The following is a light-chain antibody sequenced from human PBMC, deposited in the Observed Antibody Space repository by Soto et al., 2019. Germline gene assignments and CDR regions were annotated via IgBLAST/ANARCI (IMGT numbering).Light chain of an antibody. J-gene: IGKJ1*01. Sequence: EMKMTQSPGTLSFSAGGGITITSRASGSCSNYFAWYQQKPGQAPRLLIYDASRRAAGIPARFSGSGAGTDFTPTISSLEPDDVAVYYCQQRGKWPWTFGQGTKVDIK. CDR3: QQRGKWPWT. CDR2: DAS. V-gene: IGKV3-11*01. CDR1: GSCSNY.